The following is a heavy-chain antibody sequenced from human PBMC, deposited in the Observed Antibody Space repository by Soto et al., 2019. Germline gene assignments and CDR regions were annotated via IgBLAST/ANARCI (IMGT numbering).Heavy chain of an antibody. D-gene: IGHD3-9*01. Sequence: ASVKGSCKASGYTFTSYAIHWVRQAPGQRLEWMGWINAGNGNTKYSQKFQGRVTITRDTSASTAYMELSSLRSEDTAVYYCARDGILTGSINWFDPWGQGTLVTVSS. V-gene: IGHV1-3*01. CDR2: INAGNGNT. J-gene: IGHJ5*02. CDR3: ARDGILTGSINWFDP. CDR1: GYTFTSYA.